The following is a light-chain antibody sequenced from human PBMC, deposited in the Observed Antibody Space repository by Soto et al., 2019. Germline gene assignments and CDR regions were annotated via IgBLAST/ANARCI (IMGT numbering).Light chain of an antibody. J-gene: IGLJ3*02. CDR3: SSYSSSSTPWV. Sequence: QSALTQPASVSGSPGQSITISCTGSSSDVGGSNYVSWYQQYPGKPPRLIVYDVTNRPSGVSNRFSGSKSGSTAPLTISGLQAEDEADYYCSSYSSSSTPWVFGGGTKLTVL. V-gene: IGLV2-14*01. CDR1: SSDVGGSNY. CDR2: DVT.